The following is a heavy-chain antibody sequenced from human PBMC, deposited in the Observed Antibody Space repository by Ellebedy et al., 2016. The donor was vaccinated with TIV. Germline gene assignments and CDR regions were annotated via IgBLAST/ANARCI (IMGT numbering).Heavy chain of an antibody. CDR3: ARRGSYGDYAVQINNWFDP. CDR1: GFSFRSYW. CDR2: IYQDGGVQ. D-gene: IGHD3-16*01. V-gene: IGHV3-7*01. Sequence: GESLKISCAASGFSFRSYWMSWVRQAPGKGLEWVANIYQDGGVQYYVDSVKGRFTISSDNADNSLFLQMNSLRAEETAVYYCARRGSYGDYAVQINNWFDPWGRGTLVTVSS. J-gene: IGHJ5*02.